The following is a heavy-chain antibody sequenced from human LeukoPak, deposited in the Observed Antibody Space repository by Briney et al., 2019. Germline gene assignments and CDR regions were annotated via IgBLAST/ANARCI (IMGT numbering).Heavy chain of an antibody. CDR3: ARDLRRDVYNRDWYFDL. CDR2: INPSGGST. J-gene: IGHJ2*01. V-gene: IGHV1-46*01. D-gene: IGHD5-24*01. Sequence: ASVKVSCKASGYTFTSYYIHWVRQAPGQGVEWRGMINPSGGSTTYAQKFQGRVTLTRDTSTSTVSLEVSSLRSEDTAVYFCARDLRRDVYNRDWYFDLWGRGTLVTVSS. CDR1: GYTFTSYY.